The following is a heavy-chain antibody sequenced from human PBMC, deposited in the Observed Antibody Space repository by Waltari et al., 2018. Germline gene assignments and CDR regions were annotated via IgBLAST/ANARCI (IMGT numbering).Heavy chain of an antibody. Sequence: QVQLQESGPGLVKPSQTLSLTCTVSGGSISSGDYYWSWLRQPPGKGREWIGYIYYSGSTYYNPSLKSRVTISVDTSKNQFSLKLSSVTAADTAVYYCARVSCSSTSCYYYYYYYMDVWGKGTTVTVSS. V-gene: IGHV4-30-4*08. CDR1: GGSISSGDYY. D-gene: IGHD2-2*01. CDR3: ARVSCSSTSCYYYYYYYMDV. CDR2: IYYSGST. J-gene: IGHJ6*03.